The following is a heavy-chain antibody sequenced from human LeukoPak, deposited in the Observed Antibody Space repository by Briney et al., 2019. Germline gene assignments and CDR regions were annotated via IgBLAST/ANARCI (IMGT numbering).Heavy chain of an antibody. V-gene: IGHV3-74*01. CDR3: ARGYPFYGDYGGDY. Sequence: PGGSLRLSCTASGFTFGDYAMSWFRQAPGKGLVWVSRINSDGSSTSYADSVKGRFTISRDNAKNTLYLQMNSLRAGDTAVYYCARGYPFYGDYGGDYWGQGTLVTVSS. CDR1: GFTFGDYA. CDR2: INSDGSST. D-gene: IGHD4-17*01. J-gene: IGHJ4*02.